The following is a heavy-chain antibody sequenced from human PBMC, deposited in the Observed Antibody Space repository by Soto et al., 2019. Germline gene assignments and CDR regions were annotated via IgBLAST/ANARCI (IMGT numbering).Heavy chain of an antibody. CDR2: IVPMFAAP. V-gene: IGHV1-69*12. J-gene: IGHJ6*02. CDR1: GGTFSSFA. D-gene: IGHD2-15*01. CDR3: ARDRVLRGNAYYYGLDA. Sequence: QVLLVQSGAEVKKPGSSVRVSCKTSGGTFSSFAISWVRLAPGQGLEWMGVIVPMFAAPTYAQKFQGRVSVTADESPRTAYMELSRLRSDDTAVYYCARDRVLRGNAYYYGLDAWGQVTTVTVSS.